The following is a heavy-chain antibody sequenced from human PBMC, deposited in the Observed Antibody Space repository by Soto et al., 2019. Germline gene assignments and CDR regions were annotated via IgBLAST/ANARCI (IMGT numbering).Heavy chain of an antibody. CDR2: IYYSGST. CDR1: GGSISSGGYY. Sequence: SETLSLTCTVSGGSISSGGYYWSWIRQHPGKGLEWIGYIYYSGSTYYNPSLKSRVTISVDTSKNQFSLKLSSVTAADTAVYYCARVHDYGDYQIDYWGQGTLVTVSS. D-gene: IGHD4-17*01. CDR3: ARVHDYGDYQIDY. J-gene: IGHJ4*02. V-gene: IGHV4-31*03.